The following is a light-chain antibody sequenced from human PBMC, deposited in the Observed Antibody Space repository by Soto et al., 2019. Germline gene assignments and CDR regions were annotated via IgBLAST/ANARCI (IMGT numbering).Light chain of an antibody. CDR1: SLDVGGFDY. CDR3: CSYAGIYTYV. J-gene: IGLJ1*01. V-gene: IGLV2-11*01. CDR2: DVT. Sequence: QSALTQPRSVSGSPGQSVTISCTGTSLDVGGFDYVSWYQQHPGKAPTLIIYDVTQRPSGVPDRFSGFKSGNTASLTISWLDPGDEADYYCCSYAGIYTYVFGTGTKVTVL.